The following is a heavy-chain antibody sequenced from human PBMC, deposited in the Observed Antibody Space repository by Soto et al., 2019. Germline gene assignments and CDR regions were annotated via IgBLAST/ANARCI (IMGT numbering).Heavy chain of an antibody. V-gene: IGHV3-21*01. J-gene: IGHJ4*02. Sequence: EVQLVESGGGLVKPGGSLRLSCAASGFTFSSYSMNWVRQAPGKGLELVSSISSSSSYIYYADSVKGRFTISRDNAKNSLYRQRNSLRAEDTAVYYCARDQPGYSYGYGLGYWGQGTLVTVSS. CDR2: ISSSSSYI. CDR3: ARDQPGYSYGYGLGY. D-gene: IGHD5-18*01. CDR1: GFTFSSYS.